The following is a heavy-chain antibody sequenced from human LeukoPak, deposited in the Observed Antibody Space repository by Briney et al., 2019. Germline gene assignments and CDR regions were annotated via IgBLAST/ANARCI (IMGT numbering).Heavy chain of an antibody. CDR3: AREPLGAAAYNGFAP. CDR2: IYSGGST. V-gene: IGHV3-53*01. J-gene: IGHJ5*02. CDR1: GFTVSSNY. D-gene: IGHD2-15*01. Sequence: GGSLRLSCAASGFTVSSNYMSWVRQAPGKGLEWVSVIYSGGSTYYADSVKGRFTISRDNSKNTLYLQMNSLRAEDTAVYYCAREPLGAAAYNGFAPWGQGTLVTFSS.